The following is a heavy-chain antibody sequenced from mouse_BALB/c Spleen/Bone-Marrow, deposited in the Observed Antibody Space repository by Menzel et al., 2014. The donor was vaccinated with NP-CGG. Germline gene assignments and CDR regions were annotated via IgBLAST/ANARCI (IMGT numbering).Heavy chain of an antibody. CDR2: IRNKANGYTT. D-gene: IGHD2-4*01. Sequence: EVKVVESGGGLVQPGGSLRLSCATSGITFTDYYMSWVRQPPGKALEWLGFIRNKANGYTTEYSASVKGRFTISRDNSQSILYLQMNTLRAEDSATYYCARDRGLTYVDYWCQGTTLTVSS. CDR3: ARDRGLTYVDY. J-gene: IGHJ2*01. CDR1: GITFTDYY. V-gene: IGHV7-3*02.